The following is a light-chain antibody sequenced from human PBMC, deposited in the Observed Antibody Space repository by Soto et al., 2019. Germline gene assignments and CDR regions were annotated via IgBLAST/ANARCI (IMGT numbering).Light chain of an antibody. CDR1: QSFSSS. V-gene: IGKV3-11*01. Sequence: EIVLTQSPVTLSLSPGERATLSCRASQSFSSSLAWYQQKGGQAPRLLIYDASDRATGIPARFSASGSGTDFTLIISSLEPEDFAVYYCQQRSNWPITFGQGTRLEIK. CDR3: QQRSNWPIT. J-gene: IGKJ5*01. CDR2: DAS.